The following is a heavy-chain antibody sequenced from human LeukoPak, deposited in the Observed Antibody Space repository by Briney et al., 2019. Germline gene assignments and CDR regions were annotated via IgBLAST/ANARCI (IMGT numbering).Heavy chain of an antibody. D-gene: IGHD6-19*01. Sequence: GGSLRLSCAASGFTFSSYAMHWVRQAPGKGLEWVAVISYDGSDKYYADSVKTRFTISRDNSKNTLYLQMNSLRAEDTAVYYCARDHSPQWLAYYFDYWGQGTLVTVSS. V-gene: IGHV3-30-3*01. J-gene: IGHJ4*02. CDR3: ARDHSPQWLAYYFDY. CDR1: GFTFSSYA. CDR2: ISYDGSDK.